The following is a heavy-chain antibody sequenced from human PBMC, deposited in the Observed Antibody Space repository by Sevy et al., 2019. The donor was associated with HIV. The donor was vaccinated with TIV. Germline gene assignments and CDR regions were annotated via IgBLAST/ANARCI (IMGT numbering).Heavy chain of an antibody. Sequence: GGSLRLSCAASGFTFSSCEMNWVRQAPGKGLEWVSYISSSGSTIYYADSVKGRFTISRDNAKNSLYLQMNSLRAEDTAVYYCARVLRISIVVVVAAEPDEYRGYGMDVWGQGTTVTVSS. D-gene: IGHD2-15*01. CDR2: ISSSGSTI. CDR3: ARVLRISIVVVVAAEPDEYRGYGMDV. V-gene: IGHV3-48*03. CDR1: GFTFSSCE. J-gene: IGHJ6*02.